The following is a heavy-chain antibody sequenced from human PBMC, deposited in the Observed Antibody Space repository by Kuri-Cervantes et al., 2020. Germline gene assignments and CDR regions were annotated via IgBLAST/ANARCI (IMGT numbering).Heavy chain of an antibody. CDR3: ARGGLWIKLWLQGLGYFNY. V-gene: IGHV1-2*04. CDR2: INPNSGGT. J-gene: IGHJ4*02. CDR1: GYTFTGYY. Sequence: ASVKVSCKASGYTFTGYYMHWVRQAPGQGLEWMGWINPNSGGTNYAQKFQGWVTMTRDTSISTAYMELSRLRSDDTAVYYCARGGLWIKLWLQGLGYFNYWGQGTLVTVSS. D-gene: IGHD5-18*01.